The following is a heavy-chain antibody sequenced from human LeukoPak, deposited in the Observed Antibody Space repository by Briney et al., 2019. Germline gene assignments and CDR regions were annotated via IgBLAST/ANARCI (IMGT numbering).Heavy chain of an antibody. J-gene: IGHJ4*02. CDR2: INHSGST. CDR1: GGSFSGYY. Sequence: ASETLSLTCAVYGGSFSGYYWSWIRQPPGKGPEWIGEINHSGSTNYDPSLKSRVTISVDTSKNQFSLKLSSVTAADTAVYYCARLPHYYDSSGRQSRRGDWGQGTLVTVSS. D-gene: IGHD3-22*01. CDR3: ARLPHYYDSSGRQSRRGD. V-gene: IGHV4-34*01.